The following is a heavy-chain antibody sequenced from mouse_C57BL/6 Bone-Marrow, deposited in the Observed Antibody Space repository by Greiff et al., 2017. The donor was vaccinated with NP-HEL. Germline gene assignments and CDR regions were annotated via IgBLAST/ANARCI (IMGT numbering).Heavy chain of an antibody. J-gene: IGHJ2*01. CDR3: TRCDYALDY. D-gene: IGHD2-4*01. CDR1: GYTFTDYE. V-gene: IGHV1-15*01. CDR2: IDPETGGT. Sequence: VKLMESGAELVRPGASVTLSCKASGYTFTDYEMHWVKQTPVHGLEWIGAIDPETGGTAYNQKFKGKAILTADKSSSTAYMELRSLTSEDSAVYYCTRCDYALDYWGQGTTLTVSS.